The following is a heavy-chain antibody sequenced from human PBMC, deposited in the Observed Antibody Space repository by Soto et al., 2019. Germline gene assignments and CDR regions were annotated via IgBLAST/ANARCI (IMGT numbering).Heavy chain of an antibody. CDR1: GYTFTGYY. CDR2: INPNSGGT. Sequence: ASVKVSCKASGYTFTGYYMHWVRQAPGQGLEWMGWINPNSGGTNYAQKFQGRVTMTRDTSISTAYMALSRLRSDDTAVYYCATSGYSYGYYYYYGMDVWGQGCTVTVSS. V-gene: IGHV1-2*02. D-gene: IGHD5-18*01. CDR3: ATSGYSYGYYYYYGMDV. J-gene: IGHJ6*02.